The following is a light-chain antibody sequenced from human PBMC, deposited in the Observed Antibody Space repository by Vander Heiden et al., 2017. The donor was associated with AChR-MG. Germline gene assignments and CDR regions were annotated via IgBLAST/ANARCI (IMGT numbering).Light chain of an antibody. V-gene: IGLV2-8*02. Sequence: QSALTQPLSASRSPGQSVTISCTGTSSDLGRFNYVSWYQQYPGKAPKLIIFEVTNRPSGVPDRFSGSKSGNTASLTVSGLQADDEAHYYCCSYAGNNTFEFGGGTKLTVL. J-gene: IGLJ2*01. CDR1: SSDLGRFNY. CDR3: CSYAGNNTFE. CDR2: EVT.